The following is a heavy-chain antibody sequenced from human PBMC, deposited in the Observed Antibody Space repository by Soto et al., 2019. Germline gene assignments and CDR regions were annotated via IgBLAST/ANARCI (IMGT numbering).Heavy chain of an antibody. CDR2: IDTSGAGT. Sequence: EVQLLESGGGLVEPGGSLRLSCAASGFTFRSSPMSWVRQAPGKGLEWVSAIDTSGAGTYYVDSVRGRFTVSRDNSKNTLFLRMDCLRAEDTALYYRAKRYCDSTNCSGGRSFDYWGQGTLVTFSS. CDR1: GFTFRSSP. J-gene: IGHJ4*02. D-gene: IGHD2-2*01. CDR3: AKRYCDSTNCSGGRSFDY. V-gene: IGHV3-23*05.